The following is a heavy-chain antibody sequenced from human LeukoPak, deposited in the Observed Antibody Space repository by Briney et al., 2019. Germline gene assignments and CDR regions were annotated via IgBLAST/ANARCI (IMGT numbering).Heavy chain of an antibody. J-gene: IGHJ4*02. CDR1: GFTFSSYW. CDR2: INSEGSSI. D-gene: IGHD5-12*01. CDR3: ATGGRVSGYDFDC. Sequence: SGGSLRLSCAAAGFTFSSYWMHGVRHAPGKGLVWGSRINSEGSSITYADSVRGRFTIHRDNAKNTLYLKMHSLRVGDSAVYYCATGGRVSGYDFDCWGQGTLVTVSS. V-gene: IGHV3-74*03.